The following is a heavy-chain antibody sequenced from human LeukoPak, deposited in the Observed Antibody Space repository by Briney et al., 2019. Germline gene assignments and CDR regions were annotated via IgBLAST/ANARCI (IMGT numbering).Heavy chain of an antibody. V-gene: IGHV1-8*01. J-gene: IGHJ5*02. Sequence: ASVRVSCKASGYTFTSYDINWVRQATGQGLEWMGWMNPNSGNTGYAQKFQGRVTMTRNTSISTAYMELSSLRSEDTAVYYCARVSSSDRICTNGVCYVVDPWGQGTLVTVSS. CDR3: ARVSSSDRICTNGVCYVVDP. CDR1: GYTFTSYD. CDR2: MNPNSGNT. D-gene: IGHD2-8*01.